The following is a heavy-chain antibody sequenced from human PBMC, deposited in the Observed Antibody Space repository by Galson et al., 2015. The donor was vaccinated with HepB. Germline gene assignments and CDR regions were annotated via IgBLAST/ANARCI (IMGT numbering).Heavy chain of an antibody. CDR2: ISYDGSNK. D-gene: IGHD5-18*01. CDR3: ARVRELIQLWLPYYYYMDV. CDR1: GFTFSSYA. J-gene: IGHJ6*03. Sequence: SLRLSCAASGFTFSSYAMHWVRQAPGKGLEWVAVISYDGSNKYYADSVKGRFTISRDNSKNTLYLQMNSLRAEDTAVYYCARVRELIQLWLPYYYYMDVWGKGTTVTVSS. V-gene: IGHV3-30-3*01.